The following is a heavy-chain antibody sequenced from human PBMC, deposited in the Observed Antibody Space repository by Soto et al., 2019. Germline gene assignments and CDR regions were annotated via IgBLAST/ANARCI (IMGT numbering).Heavy chain of an antibody. Sequence: QVQLVESGGGVVQPGRSLRLSCAASGFTFSSYGMHWVRQAPGKGLEWVAVISYDGSNKYYADSVKGRFTISRDNSKNTLYLQMNSLRAEDTDVYYCAKGGTYYDFWSGTYYYYGMDVWGQGTTVTVSS. J-gene: IGHJ6*02. V-gene: IGHV3-30*18. CDR2: ISYDGSNK. CDR3: AKGGTYYDFWSGTYYYYGMDV. D-gene: IGHD3-3*01. CDR1: GFTFSSYG.